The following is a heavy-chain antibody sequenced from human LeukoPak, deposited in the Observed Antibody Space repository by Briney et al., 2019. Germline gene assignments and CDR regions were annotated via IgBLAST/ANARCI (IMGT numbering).Heavy chain of an antibody. CDR1: GFTFSSYG. CDR3: ARERRPSLRAFDI. CDR2: IWYDGSNK. Sequence: PGGSLRLSCAASGFTFSSYGMHWVRQAPGKGLEWVAVIWYDGSNKYYADSVKGRFTISRDNSKNTLYLQMNSLRAEDTAVYYCARERRPSLRAFDIWGQGTMVTVSS. J-gene: IGHJ3*02. D-gene: IGHD6-6*01. V-gene: IGHV3-33*08.